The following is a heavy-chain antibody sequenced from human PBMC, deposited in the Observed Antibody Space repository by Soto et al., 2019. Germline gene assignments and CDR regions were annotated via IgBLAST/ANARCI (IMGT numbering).Heavy chain of an antibody. V-gene: IGHV4-39*07. CDR1: GGSISSSSYY. J-gene: IGHJ5*01. D-gene: IGHD2-15*01. Sequence: PSETLSLTCTVSGGSISSSSYYWGWIRQPPGKGLEWIGSIYYSGSTYYNPSLKSRVTISVDTSKNQFSLKLSSVTAADTAVYYCARGAGYFSGGSCYSPNRHWFDFWGQGTLVTGSS. CDR3: ARGAGYFSGGSCYSPNRHWFDF. CDR2: IYYSGST.